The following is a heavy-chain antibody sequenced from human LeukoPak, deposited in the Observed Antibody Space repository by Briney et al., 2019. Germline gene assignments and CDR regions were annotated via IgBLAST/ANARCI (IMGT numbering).Heavy chain of an antibody. CDR1: GYSFPTYY. V-gene: IGHV1-46*01. CDR3: ARVDDYGGNSVGY. CDR2: MNPRGGST. Sequence: ASVKVSCKASGYSFPTYYMHWMRQAPGQGLEWMGTMNPRGGSTNYAQKFQGRVTMIRDPSTSTVYMELSSLRFEDTAVYYCARVDDYGGNSVGYWGQGTLVTVSS. J-gene: IGHJ4*02. D-gene: IGHD4-23*01.